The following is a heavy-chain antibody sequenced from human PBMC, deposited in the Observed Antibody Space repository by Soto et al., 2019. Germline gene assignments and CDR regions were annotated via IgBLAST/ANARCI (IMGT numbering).Heavy chain of an antibody. D-gene: IGHD6-19*01. J-gene: IGHJ3*02. CDR2: INAGNGNT. Sequence: ASVKVSCKASGYTFTSYAMHWVRQAPGQRLERMGWINAGNGNTKYSQKFQGRVTITRDTSASTAYMELSSLRSEDTAVYYCARVDGWSGAFDIWGQGTMVTVSS. CDR1: GYTFTSYA. V-gene: IGHV1-3*01. CDR3: ARVDGWSGAFDI.